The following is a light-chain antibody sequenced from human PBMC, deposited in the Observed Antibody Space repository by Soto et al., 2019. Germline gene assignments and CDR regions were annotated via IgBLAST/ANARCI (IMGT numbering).Light chain of an antibody. CDR1: QSLRSN. J-gene: IGKJ5*01. V-gene: IGKV3-15*01. CDR3: QQYNAWSPIT. Sequence: EIVMTQSPATLSVSPGERATLSCRASQSLRSNLAWYQQKPGQAPRLLIYGASTRATGIPARFSGSGSGTEFTLTISSLQSEDFAVFHRQQYNAWSPITFGQGTRLEIK. CDR2: GAS.